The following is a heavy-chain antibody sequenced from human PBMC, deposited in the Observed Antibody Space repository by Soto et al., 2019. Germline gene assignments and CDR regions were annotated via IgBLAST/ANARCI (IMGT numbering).Heavy chain of an antibody. Sequence: GGSLRLSCAASGFTFSSYSMNWVRQAPGKGLEWVSSISSSSSYIYYADSVKGRFTISRDNAKNSLYLQMNSLRAEDTAVYYGGRGAPYFDWFEPYYYFGLDVWGQGTLVTAAS. V-gene: IGHV3-21*01. J-gene: IGHJ6*02. CDR2: ISSSSSYI. CDR3: GRGAPYFDWFEPYYYFGLDV. D-gene: IGHD3-9*01. CDR1: GFTFSSYS.